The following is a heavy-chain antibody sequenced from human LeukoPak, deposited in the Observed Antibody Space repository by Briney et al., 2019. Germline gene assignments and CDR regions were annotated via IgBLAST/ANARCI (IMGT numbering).Heavy chain of an antibody. V-gene: IGHV4-59*11. Sequence: PSGTLSLTRTVSGGSLSSHYWSWVRQPPGKGLEWIGYIYYSGSTNYNPSLKSRVTISVDTSKNQFSLKLSSVTAADTAVYYCARCAVGYYYYYYMDVWGKGTTVTVSS. J-gene: IGHJ6*03. CDR3: ARCAVGYYYYYYMDV. CDR2: IYYSGST. CDR1: GGSLSSHY.